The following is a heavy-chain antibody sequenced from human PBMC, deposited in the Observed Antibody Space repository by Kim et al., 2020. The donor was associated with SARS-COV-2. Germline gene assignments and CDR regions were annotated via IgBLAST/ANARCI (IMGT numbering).Heavy chain of an antibody. CDR3: ATYGGNSVAY. J-gene: IGHJ4*02. V-gene: IGHV1-18*01. Sequence: ASVKVSCKASGYTFTNYDINWVRQAPGQGLEWMGWISVYEGNTNYAKNLQGRVTMTTDRSTSTAYMELRGLRSDDTAVYYCATYGGNSVAYWGQGTLVTVSS. CDR1: GYTFTNYD. D-gene: IGHD2-21*02. CDR2: ISVYEGNT.